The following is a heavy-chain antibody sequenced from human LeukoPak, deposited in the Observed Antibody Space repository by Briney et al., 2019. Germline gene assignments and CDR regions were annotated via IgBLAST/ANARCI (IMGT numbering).Heavy chain of an antibody. Sequence: GGSLRLSCAASGFTVSSNYMSWVRQAPGKGLEWVSVIYSGGSTYYADSVKGRFTISRHNSKNTLYLQMNSLRAEDTAVYYCAKTRRHPDYGDHFYFDYWGQGTLVTVSS. D-gene: IGHD4-17*01. CDR3: AKTRRHPDYGDHFYFDY. J-gene: IGHJ4*02. V-gene: IGHV3-53*04. CDR2: IYSGGST. CDR1: GFTVSSNY.